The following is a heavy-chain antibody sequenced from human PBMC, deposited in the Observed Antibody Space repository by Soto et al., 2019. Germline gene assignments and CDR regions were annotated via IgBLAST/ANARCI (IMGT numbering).Heavy chain of an antibody. J-gene: IGHJ4*02. Sequence: EVQLVESGGGLVQPGGSLRLSCAASGFTFSYYERNWVRQAPGKGLEWVSYISSSTSTIYYADSVKGRFTISRDNAKNSLYLQMNSLRVEDTAVYYSARGQGGSYSPPRSKDYWGQGTLVTVSS. D-gene: IGHD1-26*01. CDR3: ARGQGGSYSPPRSKDY. CDR2: ISSSTSTI. CDR1: GFTFSYYE. V-gene: IGHV3-48*03.